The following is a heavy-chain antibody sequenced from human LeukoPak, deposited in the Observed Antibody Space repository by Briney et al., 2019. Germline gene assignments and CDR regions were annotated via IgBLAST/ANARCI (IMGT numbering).Heavy chain of an antibody. Sequence: SLKVSCKASGYTFTSYDINWVRQATGQGLEWMGWMNPNSGNTAYAQRFQGRVTMTRNTSVSTFYMEMSSLRSEDTAVYYCARGSVGVFDYWGQGTLVTVSS. J-gene: IGHJ4*02. V-gene: IGHV1-8*01. CDR1: GYTFTSYD. CDR3: ARGSVGVFDY. CDR2: MNPNSGNT. D-gene: IGHD3-16*01.